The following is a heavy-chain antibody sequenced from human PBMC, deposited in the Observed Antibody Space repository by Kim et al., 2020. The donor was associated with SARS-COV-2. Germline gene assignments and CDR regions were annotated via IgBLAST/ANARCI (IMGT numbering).Heavy chain of an antibody. Sequence: GSTYNEDSVKGRFTISRDNSKNTLYLQMNSLRAEDTAVYYCAKDRGGSYLSWGQGTLVTVSS. J-gene: IGHJ4*02. V-gene: IGHV3-23*01. D-gene: IGHD1-26*01. CDR3: AKDRGGSYLS. CDR2: GST.